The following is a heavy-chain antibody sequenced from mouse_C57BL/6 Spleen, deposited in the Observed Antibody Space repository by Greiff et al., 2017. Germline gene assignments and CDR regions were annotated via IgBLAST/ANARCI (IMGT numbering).Heavy chain of an antibody. CDR3: VRDGDGNYGFDY. Sequence: EVQRVESGGGLVQPKGSLKLSCAASGFTFNTYAMHWVRQAPGKGLEWVARIRSKSSNYATYYADSVKDRFTISRDDSQSMLYLQMNNLKTEDTAMYYCVRDGDGNYGFDYWGQGTTLTVSS. CDR1: GFTFNTYA. V-gene: IGHV10-3*01. J-gene: IGHJ2*01. CDR2: IRSKSSNYAT. D-gene: IGHD2-1*01.